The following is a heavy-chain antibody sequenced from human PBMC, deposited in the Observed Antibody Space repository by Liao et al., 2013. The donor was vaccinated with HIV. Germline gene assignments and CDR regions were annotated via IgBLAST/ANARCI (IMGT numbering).Heavy chain of an antibody. CDR3: ARERVAASGDWFDP. J-gene: IGHJ5*02. CDR2: IYSTGST. CDR1: GASMRGYY. D-gene: IGHD6-13*01. Sequence: QVQLQESGPGLVKPSDTLSLTCTVSGASMRGYYWAWVRQAAGKGLEWIGRIYSTGSTDYNSSLKSRVTMSVDTSKNQFSLKVNSVTAADTAMYYCARERVAASGDWFDPWGQGTLVTVSS. V-gene: IGHV4-4*07.